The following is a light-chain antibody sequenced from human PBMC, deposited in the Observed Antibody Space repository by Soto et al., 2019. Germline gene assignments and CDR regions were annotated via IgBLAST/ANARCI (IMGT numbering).Light chain of an antibody. V-gene: IGLV2-11*01. CDR3: CSYAGSYTLYV. J-gene: IGLJ1*01. Sequence: QSALTQPRSVSGSPGQSVTISCTGTSSDVGGYNYVSWYQQHPGKAPKLMIYDVDKRPSGVPDRFSGSKSGNTASLTISGLQAEDEADYYCCSYAGSYTLYVFGTGTQLTVL. CDR1: SSDVGGYNY. CDR2: DVD.